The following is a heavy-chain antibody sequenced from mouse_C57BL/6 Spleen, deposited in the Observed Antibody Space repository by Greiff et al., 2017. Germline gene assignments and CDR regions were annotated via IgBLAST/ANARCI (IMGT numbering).Heavy chain of an antibody. CDR1: GYTFTSYW. CDR2: IDPSDSYT. D-gene: IGHD3-2*02. Sequence: VQLQQPGAELVRPGTSVKLSCKASGYTFTSYWMHWVKQRPGQGLEWIGVIDPSDSYTNYNQKFKGKATLTVDTSSSTAYMQLSSLTSEDSAVYYCARGDSSGLFAYWGQGTLVTVSA. J-gene: IGHJ3*01. V-gene: IGHV1-59*01. CDR3: ARGDSSGLFAY.